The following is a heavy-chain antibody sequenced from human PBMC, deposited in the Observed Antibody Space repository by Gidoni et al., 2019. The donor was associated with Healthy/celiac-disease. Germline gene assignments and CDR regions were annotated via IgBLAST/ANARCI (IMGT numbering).Heavy chain of an antibody. J-gene: IGHJ4*02. Sequence: QVTLKESGPVLVKPTETLTLTCTVSGFPLSNARMGVSWIRQPPGKALEWLAHIFSNDEKSYSTSLKSRLTISKDTSKSQVVLTMTNMDPVYIATYYCARTYDISGYYYLGDFDYWGQGTLVTVSS. CDR1: GFPLSNARMG. CDR2: IFSNDEK. CDR3: ARTYDISGYYYLGDFDY. D-gene: IGHD3-22*01. V-gene: IGHV2-26*01.